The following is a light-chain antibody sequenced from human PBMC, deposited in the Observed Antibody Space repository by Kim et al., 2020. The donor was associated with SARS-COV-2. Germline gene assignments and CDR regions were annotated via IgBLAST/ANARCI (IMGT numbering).Light chain of an antibody. Sequence: GQAVAISCSGSANVVGGHNLVTWYQQHPGNAPKLIIYEVNKRPSGVPDRFSGSKSGNTASLIVSGLQVEDDADYYCSSYTGTQNYVFGTGTKVTVL. CDR1: ANVVGGHNL. CDR3: SSYTGTQNYV. CDR2: EVN. J-gene: IGLJ1*01. V-gene: IGLV2-8*01.